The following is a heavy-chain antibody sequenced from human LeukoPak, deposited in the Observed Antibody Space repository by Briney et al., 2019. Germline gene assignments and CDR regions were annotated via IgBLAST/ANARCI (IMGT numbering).Heavy chain of an antibody. CDR2: IIPIFGTA. CDR3: ARVVLVQSNYYYYGMDV. V-gene: IGHV1-69*13. D-gene: IGHD6-6*01. J-gene: IGHJ6*02. Sequence: SVKVPCKASGGTFSSYAISWVRQAPGQGLEWMGGIIPIFGTANYAQKFQGRVTITADESTSTAYMELSSLRSEDTAVYYCARVVLVQSNYYYYGMDVWGQGTTVTVSS. CDR1: GGTFSSYA.